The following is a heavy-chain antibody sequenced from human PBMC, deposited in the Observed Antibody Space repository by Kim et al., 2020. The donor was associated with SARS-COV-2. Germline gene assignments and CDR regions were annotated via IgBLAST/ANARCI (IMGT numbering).Heavy chain of an antibody. V-gene: IGHV3-21*01. CDR2: ISSSSSHI. Sequence: GGSLRLSCAASGFTFSTYSMNWVRQAPGKGLEWVSSISSSSSHIYYADSVKGRFTISRDNAKSSLYLQMNSLRAEDTAVYYCARDLYGYYGSGSYNIHQKGDGTPWGQGTLVTVSS. CDR3: ARDLYGYYGSGSYNIHQKGDGTP. CDR1: GFTFSTYS. D-gene: IGHD3-10*01. J-gene: IGHJ5*02.